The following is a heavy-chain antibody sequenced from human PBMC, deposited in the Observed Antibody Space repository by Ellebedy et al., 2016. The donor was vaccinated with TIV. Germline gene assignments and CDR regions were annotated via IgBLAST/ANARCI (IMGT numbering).Heavy chain of an antibody. CDR2: IRLDGGDK. CDR3: ATDGSYGDYRTPRHAFVI. Sequence: GESLKTSCGASGFPFSSYWMTWVRQAPGKGLEWVANIRLDGGDKYYVDSVKGRFTVSRDNAKNSLYLQMTSLRADDTGVYYCATDGSYGDYRTPRHAFVIWGQGTRVTVCS. CDR1: GFPFSSYW. J-gene: IGHJ3*02. D-gene: IGHD4-17*01. V-gene: IGHV3-7*01.